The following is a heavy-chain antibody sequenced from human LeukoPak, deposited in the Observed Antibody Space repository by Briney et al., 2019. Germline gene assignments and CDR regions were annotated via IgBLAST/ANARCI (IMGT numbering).Heavy chain of an antibody. CDR1: GFTFTSHG. V-gene: IGHV3-33*01. CDR2: MWYDGSNK. J-gene: IGHJ4*02. CDR3: ARARMGITADY. D-gene: IGHD1-26*01. Sequence: PGRSLRLSCAASGFTFTSHGMHWVRQAPGKGLEWVAIMWYDGSNKYYGDSVKGRFTISRDDSKDTVYLQMNSLRAEDTAVYYCARARMGITADYWGQGTLVTVSS.